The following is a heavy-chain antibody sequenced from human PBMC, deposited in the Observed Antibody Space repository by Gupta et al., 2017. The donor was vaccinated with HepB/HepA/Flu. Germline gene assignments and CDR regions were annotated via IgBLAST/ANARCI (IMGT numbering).Heavy chain of an antibody. J-gene: IGHJ2*01. D-gene: IGHD1-26*01. V-gene: IGHV3-23*01. Sequence: SGSGGSTYYADSVKGRFTISRDNSKNTLYLQMNSLRAEDTAVYYCAKEPGATTGWYFDLWGRGTLVTVSS. CDR3: AKEPGATTGWYFDL. CDR2: SGSGGST.